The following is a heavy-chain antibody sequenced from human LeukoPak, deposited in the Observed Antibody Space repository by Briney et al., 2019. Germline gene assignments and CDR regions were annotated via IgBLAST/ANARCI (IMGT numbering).Heavy chain of an antibody. D-gene: IGHD2/OR15-2a*01. V-gene: IGHV4-59*01. J-gene: IGHJ4*02. CDR1: GGSISTYY. CDR3: ARFTFGGHFDY. Sequence: SETLSLTCTVSGGSISTYYWSWIRQPPGKGLEWIGYIYYSGSTNYNPSLKSRVTTSVDTSKNQFSLKLSSVTAADTAVYYCARFTFGGHFDYWGQGTLVPVSS. CDR2: IYYSGST.